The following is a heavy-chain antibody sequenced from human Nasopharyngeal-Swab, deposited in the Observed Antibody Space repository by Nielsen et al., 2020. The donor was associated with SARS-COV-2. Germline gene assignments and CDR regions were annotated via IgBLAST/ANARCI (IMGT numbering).Heavy chain of an antibody. J-gene: IGHJ4*02. CDR1: GGSISSYY. V-gene: IGHV4-59*01. Sequence: GSLRLSCSVSGGSISSYYWSWIRQRPGKGLEWLGYVFYSGTTNYNPSLKSRVSISVDTSKNHFSLKLRSMTAADTAVYFCARSGYSYGLPVGYFGHGGQGILVTVSS. CDR2: VFYSGTT. CDR3: ARSGYSYGLPVGYFGH. D-gene: IGHD5-18*01.